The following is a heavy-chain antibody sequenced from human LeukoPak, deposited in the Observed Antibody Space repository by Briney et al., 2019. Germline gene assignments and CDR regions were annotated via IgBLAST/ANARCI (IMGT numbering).Heavy chain of an antibody. CDR1: GYTFTSYD. CDR3: ARHLNGVVIAATGFWFDP. CDR2: MNPNSGNT. V-gene: IGHV1-8*01. Sequence: ASVKVSCKASGYTFTSYDINWVRQATGQGLEWMGWMNPNSGNTGYAQKFQGRVTMTRNTSISTAYMELSSLRSEDTAVYFCARHLNGVVIAATGFWFDPWGQGTLVTVSS. D-gene: IGHD2-15*01. J-gene: IGHJ5*02.